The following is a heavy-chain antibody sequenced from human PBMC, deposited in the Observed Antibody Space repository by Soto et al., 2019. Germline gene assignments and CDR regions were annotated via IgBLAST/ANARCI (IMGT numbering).Heavy chain of an antibody. CDR1: GFTFSSHW. CDR2: IKQDGSEK. D-gene: IGHD3-9*01. J-gene: IGHJ6*02. CDR3: ARGSGERYFGYYGMDV. Sequence: PGGSLRLSCAASGFTFSSHWMTWVRQAPGKGLEWVANIKQDGSEKYYVDSMRGRFTISRDNARNSLYLQMSTLRVEDTAVYYCARGSGERYFGYYGMDVWGQGTTVTSP. V-gene: IGHV3-7*01.